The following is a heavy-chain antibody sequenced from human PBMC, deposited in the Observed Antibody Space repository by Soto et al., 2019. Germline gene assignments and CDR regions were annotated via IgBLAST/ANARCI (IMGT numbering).Heavy chain of an antibody. CDR2: IDPSDSQT. V-gene: IGHV5-10-1*01. Sequence: PGDSLKISCKGSGYSFAGYWITWVRQKPGKGLEWMGRIDPSDSQTYYSPSFRGHVTISVTKSITTVFLQWSSRRASDTAMYYCARQIYDSDTGPNFQYYFDSWGQGTPVTVSS. J-gene: IGHJ4*02. CDR1: GYSFAGYW. D-gene: IGHD3-22*01. CDR3: ARQIYDSDTGPNFQYYFDS.